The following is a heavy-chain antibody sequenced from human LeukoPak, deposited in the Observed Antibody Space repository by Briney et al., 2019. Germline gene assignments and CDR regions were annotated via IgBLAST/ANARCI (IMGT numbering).Heavy chain of an antibody. CDR2: INHSGST. CDR3: AREATVRDAFDI. J-gene: IGHJ3*02. Sequence: SETLSLTCAVYGGSFSGYYWSWIRRPPGKGLEWIGEINHSGSTNYNPSLKSRVTISVDTSKNQFSLKLSSVTAADTAVYYCAREATVRDAFDIWGQGTMVAVSS. V-gene: IGHV4-34*01. CDR1: GGSFSGYY. D-gene: IGHD3-10*01.